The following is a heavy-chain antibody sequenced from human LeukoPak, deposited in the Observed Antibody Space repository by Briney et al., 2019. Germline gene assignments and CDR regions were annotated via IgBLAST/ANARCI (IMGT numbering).Heavy chain of an antibody. CDR2: IKIKAHGEAT. J-gene: IGHJ4*02. CDR3: SADVGKSDLDF. CDR1: GFTFSNCW. V-gene: IGHV3-15*01. Sequence: PGGSLRLSCVASGFTFSNCWMSWVRQAPGKGLEWVGRIKIKAHGEATDYAAPVKGRFTISRDDSKNTLYLQMNSLKTEDIAVYHCSADVGKSDLDFWGQGTLVTVSS.